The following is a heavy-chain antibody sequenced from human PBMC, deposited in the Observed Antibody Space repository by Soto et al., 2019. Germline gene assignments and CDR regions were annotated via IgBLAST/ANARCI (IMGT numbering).Heavy chain of an antibody. CDR2: ISSSGYT. D-gene: IGHD5-12*01. CDR1: GFTFSDYY. J-gene: IGHJ4*02. CDR3: ARREYGGLDY. Sequence: QVQLEESGGGLVKPGGSLRLSCAASGFTFSDYYMSWIRQAPGKGLEWVSYISSSGYTKYADSVKGRFTISRDNAKDSLSLQMNSLRVDDTAVYYCARREYGGLDYWGQGTLFTVSS. V-gene: IGHV3-11*05.